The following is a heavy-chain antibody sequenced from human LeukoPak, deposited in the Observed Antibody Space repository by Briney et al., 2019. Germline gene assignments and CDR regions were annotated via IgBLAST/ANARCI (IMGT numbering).Heavy chain of an antibody. Sequence: PSETLSLTCTVSGGSGSSKSWSWVRQPPGKGLEWIGDIYSTGSINYNPSFESRVTISVDATKNQFSLKLGSVTAADTAVYYCARLLVSPGVGEIYFGYWGQGTLATVSS. CDR2: IYSTGSI. V-gene: IGHV4-59*08. CDR1: GGSGSSKS. D-gene: IGHD2-8*02. J-gene: IGHJ4*02. CDR3: ARLLVSPGVGEIYFGY.